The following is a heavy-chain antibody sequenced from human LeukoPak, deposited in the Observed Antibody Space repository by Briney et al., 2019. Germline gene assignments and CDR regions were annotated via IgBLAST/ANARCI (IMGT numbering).Heavy chain of an antibody. D-gene: IGHD6-13*01. CDR1: GGTFSSYA. Sequence: ASVKVSCKASGGTFSSYAISWVRQAPGQGLEWMGGIIPIFGTANYAQKFQGRVTITADESTSTAYMELSSLRSEDTAVYYCARRCYSSSHFDSWGEGTLVTVSS. V-gene: IGHV1-69*13. CDR2: IIPIFGTA. J-gene: IGHJ4*02. CDR3: ARRCYSSSHFDS.